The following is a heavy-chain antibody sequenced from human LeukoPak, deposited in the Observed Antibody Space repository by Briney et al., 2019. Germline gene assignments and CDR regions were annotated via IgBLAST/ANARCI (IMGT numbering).Heavy chain of an antibody. Sequence: ASVKVSCKASGYTITDYYIHWVRQAPGQRLECMGWINPNSGDTNYAQNLQGRVTMTRDTSISTVYMELNRLRSDDAAVYYCARASHSSGYYTLGYWGQGTLVTVSS. D-gene: IGHD3-22*01. CDR3: ARASHSSGYYTLGY. J-gene: IGHJ4*02. CDR2: INPNSGDT. CDR1: GYTITDYY. V-gene: IGHV1-2*02.